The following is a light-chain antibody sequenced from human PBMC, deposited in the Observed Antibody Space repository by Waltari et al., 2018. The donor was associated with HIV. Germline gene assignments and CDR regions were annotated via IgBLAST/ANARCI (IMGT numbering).Light chain of an antibody. V-gene: IGKV4-1*01. Sequence: DIVMTQSPDSLAVSLGERATINCKSSQSVLSSSNNKNYLTWYQQKPGQPPKPLLFWASTRQSGVPDRFSGSGSGADFTLTISSLQAEDVAVYYCQQCYSTPYTFGQGTKLEIK. CDR3: QQCYSTPYT. CDR2: WAS. J-gene: IGKJ2*01. CDR1: QSVLSSSNNKNY.